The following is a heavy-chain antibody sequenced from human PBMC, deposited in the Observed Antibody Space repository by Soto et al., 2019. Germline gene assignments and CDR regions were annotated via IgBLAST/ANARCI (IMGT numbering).Heavy chain of an antibody. D-gene: IGHD6-13*01. CDR2: INHSGST. CDR3: ARGRKDYSSSWYVD. V-gene: IGHV4-34*01. J-gene: IGHJ4*02. Sequence: SETLSLTCAVYGGSFSGYYWSWIRQPPGKGLEWIGEINHSGSTNYNPSLKSRVTISVDTSKNQFSLKLSSVTAADTAVYYCARGRKDYSSSWYVDWGQGTLGTV. CDR1: GGSFSGYY.